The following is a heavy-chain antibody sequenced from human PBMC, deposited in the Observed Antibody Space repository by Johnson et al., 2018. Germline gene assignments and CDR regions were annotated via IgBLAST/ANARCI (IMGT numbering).Heavy chain of an antibody. CDR1: GFTFSSYW. CDR2: IKQEGSEK. V-gene: IGHV3-7*01. CDR3: ARGGLPRIVGATKSAFDI. D-gene: IGHD1-26*01. J-gene: IGHJ3*02. Sequence: VQLVESGGGLVQPGGSLRLSCAASGFTFSSYWMSWVRQAPGKGLEGVANIKQEGSEKYYVDSVKGRLTLSREHAKNYLYLQMNSLRAEDTAVYYCARGGLPRIVGATKSAFDIWGQGTMVTVSS.